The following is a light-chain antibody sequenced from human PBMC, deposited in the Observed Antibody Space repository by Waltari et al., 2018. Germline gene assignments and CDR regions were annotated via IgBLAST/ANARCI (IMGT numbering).Light chain of an antibody. CDR3: QQDYTTPWT. V-gene: IGKV1-27*01. CDR2: AAS. J-gene: IGKJ1*01. Sequence: DIQMTQSPSSLSASVGDRVTVTCRASQGISKELSWYQQKPGKAPTLLIYAASSLQTGVSSRLSGSGSGKDFTRTISSLQPEDVATYYCQQDYTTPWTFGQGTKVEIK. CDR1: QGISKE.